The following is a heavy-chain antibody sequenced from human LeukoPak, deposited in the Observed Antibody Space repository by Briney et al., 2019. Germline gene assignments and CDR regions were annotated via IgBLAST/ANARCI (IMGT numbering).Heavy chain of an antibody. CDR2: IYYSRST. CDR3: ARVYVEAILGYCSSTSCSGAFDY. Sequence: SETLSLTCTVSGGSISSSSYYWGWIRQPPGKGLEWIGSIYYSRSTYYNPSLKSRVTISVDTSNNQFSLKLSSVTAADTAVYYCARVYVEAILGYCSSTSCSGAFDYWGQGTLVTVSS. D-gene: IGHD2-2*01. V-gene: IGHV4-39*07. CDR1: GGSISSSSYY. J-gene: IGHJ4*02.